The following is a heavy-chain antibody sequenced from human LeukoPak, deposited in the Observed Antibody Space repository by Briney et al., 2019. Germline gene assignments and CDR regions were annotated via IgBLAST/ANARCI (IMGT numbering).Heavy chain of an antibody. J-gene: IGHJ6*03. V-gene: IGHV3-20*04. CDR3: ARKGYRYGYYYYMDV. Sequence: GRSLRLSCAASGFTFDDYGMGWVRGAPGKGLGWGSGINAKGGSTGYADSVEGRFTLSRDNAKNSLYLQMNSLRAEDTALYYCARKGYRYGYYYYMDVWGKGPTVTVSS. CDR1: GFTFDDYG. D-gene: IGHD5-18*01. CDR2: INAKGGST.